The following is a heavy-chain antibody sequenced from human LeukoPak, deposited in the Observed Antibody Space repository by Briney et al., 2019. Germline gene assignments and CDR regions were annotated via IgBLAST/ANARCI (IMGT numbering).Heavy chain of an antibody. V-gene: IGHV3-9*01. CDR3: VKDISGWSYFYY. D-gene: IGHD6-19*01. J-gene: IGHJ4*02. CDR1: GVIFEQYG. Sequence: GGSLRLSCEVSGVIFEQYGMHWVRQAPGKGLEWAAGISWNGVTINYGDSVKGRFTISRDNAKSFLYLQMNSLRPEDTALYYCVKDISGWSYFYYWGQGTRVTVSP. CDR2: ISWNGVTI.